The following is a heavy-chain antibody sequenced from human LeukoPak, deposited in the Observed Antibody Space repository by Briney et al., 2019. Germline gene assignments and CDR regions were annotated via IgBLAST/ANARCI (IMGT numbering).Heavy chain of an antibody. D-gene: IGHD2-15*01. CDR2: IYYSGST. CDR3: VTYCSGGSCYSADAFDI. Sequence: SETLSLTCTVSGGSVSSGSYYWSWIRQPPGKGLEWIGYIYYSGSTNYNPSLKSRVTISVDTSKNQFSLKLGSVTAADTAVYYCVTYCSGGSCYSADAFDIWGQGTMVTVSS. CDR1: GGSVSSGSYY. J-gene: IGHJ3*02. V-gene: IGHV4-61*01.